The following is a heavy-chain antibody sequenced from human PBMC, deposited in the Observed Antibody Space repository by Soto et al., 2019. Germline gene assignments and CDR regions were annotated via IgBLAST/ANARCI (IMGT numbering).Heavy chain of an antibody. J-gene: IGHJ5*02. V-gene: IGHV4-30-4*01. Sequence: PSETLSRTWTVAGASSRSTDYYWSWIRQAPGKGLEWIGYVYYTGSTYYNPSLMSRLTISVDTSKNQFSLKLTSVTAAETAVYYCVRTARQGAVAPHWFDLWGQGTLVTVSS. CDR1: GASSRSTDYY. CDR3: VRTARQGAVAPHWFDL. D-gene: IGHD2-21*02. CDR2: VYYTGST.